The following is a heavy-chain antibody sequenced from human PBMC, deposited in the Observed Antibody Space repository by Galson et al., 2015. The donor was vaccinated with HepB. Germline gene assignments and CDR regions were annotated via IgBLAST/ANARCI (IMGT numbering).Heavy chain of an antibody. CDR1: GYTFTSYA. CDR2: INAGNGNT. Sequence: SVKVSCKASGYTFTSYAMHWVRQAPGQRLEWMGWINAGNGNTKYSQKFQGRVTITRDTSASTAYMELSSLRSEDTAVYYCARGGDTAMVLSDYWGQGTLVTVSS. J-gene: IGHJ4*02. CDR3: ARGGDTAMVLSDY. V-gene: IGHV1-3*01. D-gene: IGHD5-18*01.